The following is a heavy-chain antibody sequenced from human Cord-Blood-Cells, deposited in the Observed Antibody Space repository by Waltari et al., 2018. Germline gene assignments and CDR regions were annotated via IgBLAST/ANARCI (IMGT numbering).Heavy chain of an antibody. J-gene: IGHJ6*02. CDR1: GGTFSSYT. V-gene: IGHV1-69*02. D-gene: IGHD3-10*01. CDR2: IIPILGIA. Sequence: QVQLVQSGAEVKKPGSSVKVSCKASGGTFSSYTISWVRQAPGQGLEWKGRIIPILGIANSAQKFQGRVTITADKSTSTAYMELSSLRSEDTAVYYCASRVYYYGSGSYHISYGMDVWGQGTTVTVSS. CDR3: ASRVYYYGSGSYHISYGMDV.